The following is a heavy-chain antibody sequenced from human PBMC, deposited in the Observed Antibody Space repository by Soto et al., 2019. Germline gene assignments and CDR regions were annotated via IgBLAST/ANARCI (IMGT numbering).Heavy chain of an antibody. CDR2: INEDGSAK. Sequence: EVQLVESGGGLVQPGGSLRLSCAASGFTFSSSWMTWVRQAPGRGLEWVANINEDGSAKYYVDSVKGRFTISRDNAKNSLYLQMNSLRAEDTAIFYCAGALEVYWGQGTLVTVSS. J-gene: IGHJ4*02. CDR3: AGALEVY. CDR1: GFTFSSSW. V-gene: IGHV3-7*05.